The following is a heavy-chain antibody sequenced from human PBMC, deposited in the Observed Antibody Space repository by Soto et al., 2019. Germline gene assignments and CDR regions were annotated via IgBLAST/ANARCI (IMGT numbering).Heavy chain of an antibody. J-gene: IGHJ6*02. CDR2: ITPFVDTS. CDR3: AITFYCNGSISFSRHYYGMDV. V-gene: IGHV1-69*06. CDR1: GGTFSKYS. Sequence: QVRLVQSGAEVKKPGSSVKVSCKVSGGTFSKYSLSWVRQTPGQGLEWMGGITPFVDTSNYAQRFLGRVTITAYKSTTTAFLEVRGLKSEDPALYFCAITFYCNGSISFSRHYYGMDVWGQGTTVTVSS. D-gene: IGHD2-15*01.